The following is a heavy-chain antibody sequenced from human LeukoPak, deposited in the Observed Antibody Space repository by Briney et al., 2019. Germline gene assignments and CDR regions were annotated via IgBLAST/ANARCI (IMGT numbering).Heavy chain of an antibody. D-gene: IGHD5-18*01. Sequence: SETLSLTCTVSGDSTSSYYWSWIRQPPGKGLEWIGYIYYSGITNYNPSLKSRVTISVDTSKNQFSLKLSSVTAADTAVYYCARGYSYGPTRDAFDIWGQGTMVTVSS. J-gene: IGHJ3*02. CDR3: ARGYSYGPTRDAFDI. CDR1: GDSTSSYY. CDR2: IYYSGIT. V-gene: IGHV4-59*01.